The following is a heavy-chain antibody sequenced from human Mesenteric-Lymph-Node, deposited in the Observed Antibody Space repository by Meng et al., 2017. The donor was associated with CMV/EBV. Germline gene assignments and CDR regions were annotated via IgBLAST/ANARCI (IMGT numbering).Heavy chain of an antibody. Sequence: FNNAWMNWDRQAPGKGLEWVGRIKTKSYGGATDYAAPVKGRFTISRDDSKNTVHLQLNSLKTDDTGVYYCTTDSVCGDGYPGEFDYWGQGTLVTVSS. D-gene: IGHD3-10*01. CDR3: TTDSVCGDGYPGEFDY. J-gene: IGHJ4*02. CDR1: FNNAW. CDR2: IKTKSYGGAT. V-gene: IGHV3-15*01.